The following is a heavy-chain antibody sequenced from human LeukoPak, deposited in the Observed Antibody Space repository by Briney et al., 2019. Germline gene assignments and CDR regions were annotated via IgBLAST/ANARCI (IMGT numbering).Heavy chain of an antibody. V-gene: IGHV3-9*01. J-gene: IGHJ6*02. CDR1: GFTFEDYA. D-gene: IGHD6-19*01. Sequence: TGGSLRLFCAASGFTFEDYAVFWVREAPGKGLEGVSGISWDSRNIGYAASVKGRFTTSRDNGKNSLYLQMNSLRPDDTALYYCARGNRDTSGFYFYYGMDVWGPGSTVTVSS. CDR3: ARGNRDTSGFYFYYGMDV. CDR2: ISWDSRNI.